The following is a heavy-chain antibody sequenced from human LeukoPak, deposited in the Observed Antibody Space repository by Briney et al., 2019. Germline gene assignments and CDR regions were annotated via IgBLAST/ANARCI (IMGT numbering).Heavy chain of an antibody. CDR3: AKRGVVIRVILVGFHKEAYYFDS. Sequence: GGSLRLSCAVSGITLSNYGMSWVRQAPGKGLEWVAGTSDRGGRTNYADSVKGRFTISRDNPRNTLYLQMNSLSAEDTAVYFCAKRGVVIRVILVGFHKEAYYFDSWGQGALVTVSS. V-gene: IGHV3-23*01. CDR2: TSDRGGRT. CDR1: GITLSNYG. D-gene: IGHD3-22*01. J-gene: IGHJ4*02.